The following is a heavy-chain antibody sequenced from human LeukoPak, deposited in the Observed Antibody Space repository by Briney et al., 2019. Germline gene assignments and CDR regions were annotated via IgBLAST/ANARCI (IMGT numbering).Heavy chain of an antibody. CDR1: GGSISSYY. Sequence: SETLSLTCTVSGGSISSYYWSWIRQPPGKGLEWIGYIYYSGSTNYNPSLKSRVTISVDTSKNQFSLKLSSVTAADTAVYYYARRNGYCTNGVCYDAFDIWGQGTMVTVSS. D-gene: IGHD2-8*01. V-gene: IGHV4-59*08. CDR2: IYYSGST. CDR3: ARRNGYCTNGVCYDAFDI. J-gene: IGHJ3*02.